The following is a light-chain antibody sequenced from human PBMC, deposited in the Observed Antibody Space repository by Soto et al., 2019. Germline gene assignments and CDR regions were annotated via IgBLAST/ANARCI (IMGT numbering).Light chain of an antibody. CDR1: QSIGSW. CDR2: KAS. J-gene: IGKJ1*01. Sequence: DIQMTQSPSTLSASVGDRVTITCRASQSIGSWLAWYQQKPGKAPKLLIYKASSLESGVPSRFXGSGSGTEFTLTISSLQPDDFARYYCQQYGSSSPWTFGQGTKVEIK. CDR3: QQYGSSSPWT. V-gene: IGKV1-5*03.